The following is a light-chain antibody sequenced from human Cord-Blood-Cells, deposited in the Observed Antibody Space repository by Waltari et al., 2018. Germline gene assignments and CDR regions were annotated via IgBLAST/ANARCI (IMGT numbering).Light chain of an antibody. Sequence: DIQLTQSPSTLSASVGDRVTLSCRASQSISSWLAWYQQKPGKAPKLLIYEASSLESGVPSRFSGSGSGTEFTLTISSLQPDDFATYYCQQYHSYPYTFGQGTKLEIK. CDR1: QSISSW. V-gene: IGKV1-5*03. CDR3: QQYHSYPYT. J-gene: IGKJ2*01. CDR2: EAS.